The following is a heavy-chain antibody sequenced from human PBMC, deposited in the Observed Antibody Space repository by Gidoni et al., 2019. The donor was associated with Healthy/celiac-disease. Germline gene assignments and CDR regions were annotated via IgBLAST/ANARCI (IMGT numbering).Heavy chain of an antibody. CDR1: GFTFSSYA. CDR3: ARGSAMVRGVRLFFDY. V-gene: IGHV3-30*01. CDR2: ISYDGSNK. J-gene: IGHJ4*02. Sequence: QVQLVESGGGVVQPGRSLRLSCAASGFTFSSYAMHWVRQAPGKGLEWVAVISYDGSNKYYADSVKGRFTISRDNSKNTLYLQMNSLRAEDTAVYCCARGSAMVRGVRLFFDYWGQGTLVTVSS. D-gene: IGHD3-10*01.